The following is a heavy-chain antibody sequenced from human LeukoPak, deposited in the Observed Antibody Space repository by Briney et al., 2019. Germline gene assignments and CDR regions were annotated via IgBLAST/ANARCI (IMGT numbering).Heavy chain of an antibody. CDR1: GDFKSYHK. Sequence: SETLSLTCTVSGDFKSYHKWNWIRQPPGKGLEWIGYIYHSGSTYYNPSLKSRVTISVDRSKNQFSLKLSSVTAADTAVYYCARGGRTMVRGVITPLNNWFDPWGQGTLVTVSS. CDR3: ARGGRTMVRGVITPLNNWFDP. D-gene: IGHD3-10*01. J-gene: IGHJ5*02. V-gene: IGHV4-30-2*01. CDR2: IYHSGST.